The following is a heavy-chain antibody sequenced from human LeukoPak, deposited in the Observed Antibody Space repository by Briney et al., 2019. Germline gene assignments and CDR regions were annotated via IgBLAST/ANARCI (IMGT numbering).Heavy chain of an antibody. CDR3: ARRAEDYGDYGLDY. J-gene: IGHJ4*02. D-gene: IGHD4-17*01. Sequence: PSETLSLTCAVSGYSISSGYYWGWIRRPPGKGLEWIGNIYHSGGTYYNPSLKSRVTISVDTSKNQFSLKLSSVTAADTAVYYCARRAEDYGDYGLDYWGQGTLVTVSS. CDR2: IYHSGGT. CDR1: GYSISSGYY. V-gene: IGHV4-38-2*01.